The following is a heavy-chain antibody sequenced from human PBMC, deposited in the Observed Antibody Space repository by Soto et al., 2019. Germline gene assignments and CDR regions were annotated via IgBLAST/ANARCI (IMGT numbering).Heavy chain of an antibody. D-gene: IGHD6-13*01. CDR2: IVPLFRTT. V-gene: IGHV1-69*06. CDR3: ARGGYSSTWSNLLDRSGLDV. J-gene: IGHJ6*02. Sequence: QVQLVQSGAEAKKPGSSVKVSCKTSGGTFSSYAISWVRQAPGQGLEWMGGIVPLFRTTNYAQKFQGRVTINADKSTYTVYMELRGLRYGDTAVYYCARGGYSSTWSNLLDRSGLDVWGQGTTVTVSS. CDR1: GGTFSSYA.